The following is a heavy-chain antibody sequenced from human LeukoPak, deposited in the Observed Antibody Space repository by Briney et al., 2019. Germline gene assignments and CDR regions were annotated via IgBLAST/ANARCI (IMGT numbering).Heavy chain of an antibody. V-gene: IGHV3-33*01. D-gene: IGHD3/OR15-3a*01. CDR2: TWYYGRNN. J-gene: IGHJ4*02. CDR3: ARVISYFDY. Sequence: PGKSLRLSCAASGFTFSSYGMHWVRQAPGKGLEWVAVTWYYGRNNYYAASVKGRFTISRDDSKTTVYLLMNSLRAEDTAVYYCARVISYFDYWGQGTVVTASS. CDR1: GFTFSSYG.